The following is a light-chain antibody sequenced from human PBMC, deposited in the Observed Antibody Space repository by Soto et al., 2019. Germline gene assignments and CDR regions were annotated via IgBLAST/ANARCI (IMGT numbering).Light chain of an antibody. J-gene: IGKJ5*01. CDR1: QTLGTY. CDR2: AAS. Sequence: DIQMTQSPSSLSASVGDRVTIPCRASQTLGTYLDWYQQKPGKAPRLLIYAASSLQSGVPSRFSGSGSGTDFTLTISSLQPEDFATYYCQQSYSTLITFGQGTRLEI. V-gene: IGKV1-39*01. CDR3: QQSYSTLIT.